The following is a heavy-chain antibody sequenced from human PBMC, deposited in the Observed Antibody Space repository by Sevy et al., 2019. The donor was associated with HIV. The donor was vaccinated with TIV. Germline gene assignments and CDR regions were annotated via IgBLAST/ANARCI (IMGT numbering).Heavy chain of an antibody. CDR2: IRQDGNEI. J-gene: IGHJ4*02. CDR1: GFTFGNYW. V-gene: IGHV3-7*01. CDR3: ARRYFDL. Sequence: GGSLRLSCVASGFTFGNYWMHWVRQAPGKGLEWVANIRQDGNEIYYADSVKGRFTISRDNAKESLYLQMSNLRVEDTAIYYCARRYFDLWGQGILVTVSS.